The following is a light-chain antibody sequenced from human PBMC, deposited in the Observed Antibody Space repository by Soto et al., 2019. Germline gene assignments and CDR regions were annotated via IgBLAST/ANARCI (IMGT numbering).Light chain of an antibody. CDR2: GAS. Sequence: EIELTQSPGTLSLSPGERATLSCRASQSVSSSYLAWYQQKPGQAPMPLIYGASSRAIGIPDRFSGSGSGTYVTLTISRLEPEDVALYYCQRYGSSPWTFGQGTNVEIK. CDR3: QRYGSSPWT. J-gene: IGKJ1*01. V-gene: IGKV3-20*01. CDR1: QSVSSSY.